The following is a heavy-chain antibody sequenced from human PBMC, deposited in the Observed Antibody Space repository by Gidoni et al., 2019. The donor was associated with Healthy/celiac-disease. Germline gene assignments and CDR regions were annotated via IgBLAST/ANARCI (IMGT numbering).Heavy chain of an antibody. CDR1: GGTFSSYA. CDR2: IIPIFGTA. V-gene: IGHV1-69*01. J-gene: IGHJ3*02. Sequence: GSSVKVSCKASGGTFSSYAISWVRQAPGQALEWMGGIIPIFGTANYAQKFQGRVTIPADESTSTAYMELTSLRSEDLAVYYCARGGTTVTTDGFDIWGQGTMVTVSS. CDR3: ARGGTTVTTDGFDI. D-gene: IGHD4-17*01.